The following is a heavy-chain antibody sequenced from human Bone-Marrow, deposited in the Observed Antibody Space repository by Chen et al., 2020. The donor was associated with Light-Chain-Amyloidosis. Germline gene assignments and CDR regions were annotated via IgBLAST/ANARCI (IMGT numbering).Heavy chain of an antibody. D-gene: IGHD3-22*01. J-gene: IGHJ3*01. CDR2: VSGSTVST. CDR3: ARSVWGYYDDAFDV. CDR1: GFNFSSFG. Sequence: EVQLVESGGGLVQPGGSLRLSCATSGFNFSSFGMSWVRQAPGKGLEWVSTVSGSTVSTYYAGAVKGLFIISRDNAKNSLYLQMSSLRAEDTGVYYCARSVWGYYDDAFDVWGQGTVVTVSS. V-gene: IGHV3-23*04.